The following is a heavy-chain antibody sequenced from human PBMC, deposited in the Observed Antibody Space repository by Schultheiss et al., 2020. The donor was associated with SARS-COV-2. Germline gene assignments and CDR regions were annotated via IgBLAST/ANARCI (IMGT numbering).Heavy chain of an antibody. V-gene: IGHV1-58*02. D-gene: IGHD6-6*01. CDR2: IVVGSGNT. CDR3: AAGSKASSSYYYYYYGMDV. J-gene: IGHJ6*02. Sequence: SVKVSFKASGYTFTGYYMHWVRQAPGQGLEWMGWIVVGSGNTNYAQKFQERVTITRDMSTSTAYMELSSLRSEDTAVYYCAAGSKASSSYYYYYYGMDVWGQGTTVKVSS. CDR1: GYTFTGYY.